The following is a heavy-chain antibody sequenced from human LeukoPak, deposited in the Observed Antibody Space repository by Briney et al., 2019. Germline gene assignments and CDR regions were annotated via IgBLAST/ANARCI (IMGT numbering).Heavy chain of an antibody. D-gene: IGHD6-19*01. Sequence: GASVKVSCKASGYTFTSYYMHWVRQAPGQGLEWMGIINPSGGSTSYAQKFQGRVTMTTDTSTSTAYMELRSLRSDDTAVYYCASGGYSSGWHLYYFDYWGQGTLVTVSS. CDR3: ASGGYSSGWHLYYFDY. V-gene: IGHV1-46*01. J-gene: IGHJ4*02. CDR1: GYTFTSYY. CDR2: INPSGGST.